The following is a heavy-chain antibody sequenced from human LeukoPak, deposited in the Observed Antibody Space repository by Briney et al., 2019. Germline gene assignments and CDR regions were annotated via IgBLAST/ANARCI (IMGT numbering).Heavy chain of an antibody. V-gene: IGHV1-69*06. J-gene: IGHJ4*02. CDR1: GGTFSSYA. CDR3: ARRSIAAVHFDY. Sequence: ASVKVSCKASGGTFSSYAISWVRQAPGQGLEWMGGIIPIFGTANYAQKFQGRVTITADKSTSTAYMELSSLRSEDTAVYYCARRSIAAVHFDYWGQGTLATVSS. CDR2: IIPIFGTA. D-gene: IGHD6-13*01.